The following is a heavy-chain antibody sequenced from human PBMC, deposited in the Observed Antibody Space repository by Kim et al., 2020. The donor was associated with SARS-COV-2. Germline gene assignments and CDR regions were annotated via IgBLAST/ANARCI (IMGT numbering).Heavy chain of an antibody. V-gene: IGHV4-39*01. CDR3: ARLGPNRDKPMDS. D-gene: IGHD7-27*01. Sequence: SETLSLTCTVSGDSISSSTYYWGWIRQPPGKGLEWIGTIYYTGSTYYNPSLKSRVTISADMSNNQFSLKLSSVTAADTALYYCARLGPNRDKPMDSCGQG. CDR1: GDSISSSTYY. CDR2: IYYTGST. J-gene: IGHJ4*02.